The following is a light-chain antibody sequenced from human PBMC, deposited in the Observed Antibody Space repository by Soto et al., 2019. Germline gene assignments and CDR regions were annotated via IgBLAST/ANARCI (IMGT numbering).Light chain of an antibody. CDR3: ISYAGSNKPA. V-gene: IGLV2-8*01. Sequence: QAVVTQPPSASGSPGQSVAISCSGTSSDVGAYNYVSWYQQHPGKAPKLMIYNVNQRPSGVPDRFSGSKSGSTASLTVSGLQADDEADYYCISYAGSNKPAFGGGTKLTVL. CDR1: SSDVGAYNY. CDR2: NVN. J-gene: IGLJ2*01.